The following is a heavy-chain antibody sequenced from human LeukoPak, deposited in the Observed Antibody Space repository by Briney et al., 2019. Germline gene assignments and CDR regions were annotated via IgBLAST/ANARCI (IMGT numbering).Heavy chain of an antibody. CDR2: IYSGGST. CDR3: STDLSIVGATPIDY. V-gene: IGHV3-53*01. Sequence: GGSLRLSCAASGFTVSSNYMSWVRQAPGKGLEWVSVIYSGGSTYYADSVKGRFTISRDNSKNSLYLQMNSLKTEDTAVYYCSTDLSIVGATPIDYWGQGTLVTVSS. CDR1: GFTVSSNY. D-gene: IGHD1-26*01. J-gene: IGHJ4*02.